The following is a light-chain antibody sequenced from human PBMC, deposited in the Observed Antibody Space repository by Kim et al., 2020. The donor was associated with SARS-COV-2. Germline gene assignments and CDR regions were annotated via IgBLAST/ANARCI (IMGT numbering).Light chain of an antibody. CDR1: SLRSYY. J-gene: IGLJ2*01. V-gene: IGLV3-19*01. Sequence: SSELTQDPAVSVALGQTVRITCQGDSLRSYYASWYQQKPGQAPVLVIYGKNNRPSGIPDRFSGSSSGNTASLTITGAQAEDGADYYCNSRDSSGNHLVFGGGTKVTV. CDR3: NSRDSSGNHLV. CDR2: GKN.